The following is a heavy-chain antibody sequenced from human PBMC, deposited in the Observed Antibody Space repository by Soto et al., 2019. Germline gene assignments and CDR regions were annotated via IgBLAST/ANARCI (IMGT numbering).Heavy chain of an antibody. CDR2: ISGSGGST. V-gene: IGHV3-23*01. CDR3: AKDVYGGNGFDY. Sequence: GVSLRLSCAASGFTFSSYAMSWVRQAPGKGLEWVSAISGSGGSTYYADSVKGRFTISRDNSKNTLYLQMNSLRAEDTAVYYCAKDVYGGNGFDYWGQGTLVTVSS. CDR1: GFTFSSYA. D-gene: IGHD4-17*01. J-gene: IGHJ4*02.